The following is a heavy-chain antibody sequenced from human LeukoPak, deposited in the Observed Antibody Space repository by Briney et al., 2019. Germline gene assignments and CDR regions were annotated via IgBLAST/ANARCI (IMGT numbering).Heavy chain of an antibody. Sequence: GGSLRLSCAASGFTFSSYWMSWVRQAPGKGLEWVASIKQDGSEKYYVDSVKGRFTISRDNSKNTVYLQMNSLRAEDTSVYYCAKAIAAAGAVYYYYMDVWGKGTTVTVSS. J-gene: IGHJ6*03. CDR1: GFTFSSYW. D-gene: IGHD6-13*01. CDR3: AKAIAAAGAVYYYYMDV. V-gene: IGHV3-7*01. CDR2: IKQDGSEK.